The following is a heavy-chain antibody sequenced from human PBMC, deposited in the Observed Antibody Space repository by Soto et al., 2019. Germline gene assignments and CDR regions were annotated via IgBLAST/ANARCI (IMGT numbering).Heavy chain of an antibody. CDR1: GGSFSGYY. D-gene: IGHD6-19*01. Sequence: SEALCLTCAVYGGSFSGYYWSWIPQPPGKGLEWIGEINHSGVTNYKPSLKRRVTISVDTSKNQFSLQLKSVTAADTALYYCASFSVSYYYAMDVWGQGSTVTVSS. J-gene: IGHJ6*02. V-gene: IGHV4-34*01. CDR2: INHSGVT. CDR3: ASFSVSYYYAMDV.